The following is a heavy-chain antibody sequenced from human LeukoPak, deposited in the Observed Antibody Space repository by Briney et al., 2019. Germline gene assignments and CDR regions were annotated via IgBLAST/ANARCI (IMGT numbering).Heavy chain of an antibody. V-gene: IGHV3-64D*06. D-gene: IGHD3-16*02. CDR3: ARGDTPGWGSYRYTGSFDY. J-gene: IGHJ4*02. CDR2: ISNNGGST. Sequence: GGSLRLSCSASGFTFSRSAMHWVRQAPGKGLEYVSAISNNGGSTFYGDSVKGRFTISRDNSKNTVYLQMSSLRVGDMAVYYCARGDTPGWGSYRYTGSFDYWGQGTLVTVSS. CDR1: GFTFSRSA.